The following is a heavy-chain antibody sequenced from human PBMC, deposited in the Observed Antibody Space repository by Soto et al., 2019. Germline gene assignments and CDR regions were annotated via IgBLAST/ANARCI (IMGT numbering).Heavy chain of an antibody. V-gene: IGHV4-30-4*01. J-gene: IGHJ4*02. D-gene: IGHD3-10*01. CDR2: IYYSGST. Sequence: QVQLQESGPGLVKPSQTLSLTCTVSGGSISSGDYYWSWIRQPPGKGLEWIGYIYYSGSTYYNPSRKSRLTISVDTSKNQFSLKLSSVTAADTAVYYCARVGGFGATTIDYRGQGTLVTVSS. CDR3: ARVGGFGATTIDY. CDR1: GGSISSGDYY.